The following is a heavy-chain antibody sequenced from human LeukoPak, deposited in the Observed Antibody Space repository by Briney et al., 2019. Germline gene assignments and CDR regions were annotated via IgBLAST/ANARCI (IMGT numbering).Heavy chain of an antibody. CDR2: INPDSGDT. CDR1: AYTFTYYY. CDR3: ARSDSYTWFDP. J-gene: IGHJ5*02. D-gene: IGHD2-15*01. Sequence: ASVKDSCKASAYTFTYYYLHWMRQAPGQGLEWMGWINPDSGDTSYAQKFQGRVTMTRDTSISTVYVELSRLRSDDTAVYYCARSDSYTWFDPWGQGTLVTVSS. V-gene: IGHV1-2*02.